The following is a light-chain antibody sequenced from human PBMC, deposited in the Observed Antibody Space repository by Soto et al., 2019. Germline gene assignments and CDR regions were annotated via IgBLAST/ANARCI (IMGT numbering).Light chain of an antibody. CDR1: SSNIGNNY. CDR3: GTWDSSLSAGV. Sequence: QSVLTQPPSVSAAPGQKVTISCCGSSSNIGNNYVSWYQQLPGTAPKLLIYENNKRPSGIPDRFSGSKSGTSATLGITGLQTGDEADYYCGTWDSSLSAGVFGTGTKVTVL. J-gene: IGLJ1*01. CDR2: ENN. V-gene: IGLV1-51*02.